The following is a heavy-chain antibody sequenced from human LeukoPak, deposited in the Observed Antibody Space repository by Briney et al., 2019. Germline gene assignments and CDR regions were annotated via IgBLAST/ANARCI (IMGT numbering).Heavy chain of an antibody. D-gene: IGHD5-12*01. Sequence: GGSLRLSCAASGFTFSSYSMNWVRQAPGKGLEWVSSISSSSSYIYYAGSVKGRFTISRDNAKNSLYLQMNSLRAEDTAVYYCARQVDIVATDAFDIWGQGTMVTVSS. J-gene: IGHJ3*02. CDR3: ARQVDIVATDAFDI. CDR2: ISSSSSYI. V-gene: IGHV3-21*01. CDR1: GFTFSSYS.